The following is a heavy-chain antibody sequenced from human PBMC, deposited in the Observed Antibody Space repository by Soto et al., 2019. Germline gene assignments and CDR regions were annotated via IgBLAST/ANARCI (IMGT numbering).Heavy chain of an antibody. Sequence: QVQLVQSGAEVKKPGASVKVSCQTSGYTFTDYSMHWVRQAPGRRLEWMGWINTHNGHTEYSPRFVDRVTMTTDPSTSTASMELKGLRSDDTAVYFCARTDTWAYWGQGTLVTVSS. D-gene: IGHD2-2*02. CDR2: INTHNGHT. CDR3: ARTDTWAY. CDR1: GYTFTDYS. J-gene: IGHJ4*02. V-gene: IGHV1-18*04.